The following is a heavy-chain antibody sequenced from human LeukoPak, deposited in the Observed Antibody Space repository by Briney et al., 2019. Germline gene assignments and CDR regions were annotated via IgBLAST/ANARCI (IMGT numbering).Heavy chain of an antibody. D-gene: IGHD3-3*01. CDR1: GFTFSSNA. V-gene: IGHV3-30*04. Sequence: GGSLRLSCAASGFTFSSNAMHWVRQAPGKGLEWVAIISYDGSNKYYADSVKGRFTISRDKSKNTLYLQMNSPRGEDTAVYYCARRGYYTDDAFDIWGQGTMVTVSS. CDR2: ISYDGSNK. CDR3: ARRGYYTDDAFDI. J-gene: IGHJ3*02.